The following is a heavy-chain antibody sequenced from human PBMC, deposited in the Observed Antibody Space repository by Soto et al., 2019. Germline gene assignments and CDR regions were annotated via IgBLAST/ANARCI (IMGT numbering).Heavy chain of an antibody. J-gene: IGHJ4*02. CDR2: LSWNSDSI. CDR3: AKDMSEAYRSSSHYFDS. D-gene: IGHD6-6*01. CDR1: GFTFDDYA. Sequence: EVQLVESGGGLVQPGRSLRLSCAASGFTFDDYAMHWVRQAPGKGLEWVSGLSWNSDSIGYADSVKGRFTISRDNAKNSLHLQMNGLRDEDTALYYCAKDMSEAYRSSSHYFDSWGQGTLVTVSS. V-gene: IGHV3-9*01.